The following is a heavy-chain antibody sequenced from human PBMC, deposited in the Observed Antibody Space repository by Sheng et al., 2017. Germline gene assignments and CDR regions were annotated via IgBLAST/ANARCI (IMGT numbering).Heavy chain of an antibody. J-gene: IGHJ4*02. CDR2: ISYDGSNK. Sequence: QVQLVESGGGVVQPGGSLRLSCAASGFTFSDYAMHWVRQAPGKGLEWVAVISYDGSNKYYADSVKGRFTISRDNSENTLYLQMNSLRAEDTAVYYCATRHNSGNYNSPLDYWGQGTLVT. D-gene: IGHD3-10*01. V-gene: IGHV3-30*04. CDR3: ATRHNSGNYNSPLDY. CDR1: GFTFSDYA.